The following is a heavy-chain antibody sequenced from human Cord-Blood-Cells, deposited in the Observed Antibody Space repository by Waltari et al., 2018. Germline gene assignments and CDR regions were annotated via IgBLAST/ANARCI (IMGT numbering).Heavy chain of an antibody. J-gene: IGHJ4*02. CDR3: ARLTYDSSGYFIDY. CDR1: GGSISSSSYY. V-gene: IGHV4-39*01. Sequence: QLQLQESGPGLVKPSETLSLTCTVSGGSISSSSYYWGWIRQPPGKGLEWIGSIYYSGTTYYNPSLKSRVTISVDTSKNQFSLKLISVTAADTAVYYCARLTYDSSGYFIDYWGQGTLVTVSS. D-gene: IGHD3-22*01. CDR2: IYYSGTT.